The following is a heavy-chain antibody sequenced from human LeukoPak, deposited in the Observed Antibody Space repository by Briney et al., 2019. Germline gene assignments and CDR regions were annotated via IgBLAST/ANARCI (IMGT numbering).Heavy chain of an antibody. Sequence: ASVKVSCKASGGTFSSYAISWVRQAPGQGLEWMGRIIPILGIANYAQKLQGRVTITADKSTSTAYMELSSLRSEDTAVYYCARDHSIVGATIYWGQGTLVTVSS. CDR2: IIPILGIA. D-gene: IGHD1-26*01. CDR3: ARDHSIVGATIY. J-gene: IGHJ4*02. CDR1: GGTFSSYA. V-gene: IGHV1-69*04.